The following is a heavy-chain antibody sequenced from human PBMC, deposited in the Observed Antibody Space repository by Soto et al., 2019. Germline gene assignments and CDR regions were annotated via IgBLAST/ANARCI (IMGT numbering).Heavy chain of an antibody. CDR3: ARGGSKQQLAPDP. D-gene: IGHD6-13*01. Sequence: QLQLQESGSGLVKPSQTLSLTCAVSGGSISSRGYSWSWIRQPPGKGLEWIGYIYHSGSTYYNPSLKSRVTRSVDRSKDQFSLKLSSVTAADTAVYYCARGGSKQQLAPDPWGQGTLVTVSS. CDR1: GGSISSRGYS. CDR2: IYHSGST. J-gene: IGHJ5*02. V-gene: IGHV4-30-2*01.